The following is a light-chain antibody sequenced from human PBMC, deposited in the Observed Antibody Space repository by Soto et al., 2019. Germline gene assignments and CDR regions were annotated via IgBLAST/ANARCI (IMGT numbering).Light chain of an antibody. CDR3: QQYGRSGT. V-gene: IGKV3-20*01. J-gene: IGKJ1*01. CDR1: QSVSRTY. CDR2: ATS. Sequence: ENVLTQSPGTLSLSPGERATLSCRASQSVSRTYLAWNQQKPVQTPRLLNYATSSRATGIPEKYSGSGSGTDFTLTISRLEPEDFAVYYWQQYGRSGTFGQGTKVDIK.